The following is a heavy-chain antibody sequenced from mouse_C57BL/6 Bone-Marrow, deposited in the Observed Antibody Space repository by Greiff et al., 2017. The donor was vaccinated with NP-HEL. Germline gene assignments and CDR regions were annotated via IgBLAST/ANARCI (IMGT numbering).Heavy chain of an antibody. D-gene: IGHD1-1*01. V-gene: IGHV1-54*01. J-gene: IGHJ2*01. CDR2: INPGSGGT. CDR3: ARSATVVAYYFDY. Sequence: QVQLKQSGAELVRPGTSVKVSCKASGYAFTNYLIEWVKQRPGQGLGWIGVINPGSGGTNYNEKFKGKATLTADKSSSTAYMQLSSLTSEDSAVYFCARSATVVAYYFDYWGQGTTLTVSS. CDR1: GYAFTNYL.